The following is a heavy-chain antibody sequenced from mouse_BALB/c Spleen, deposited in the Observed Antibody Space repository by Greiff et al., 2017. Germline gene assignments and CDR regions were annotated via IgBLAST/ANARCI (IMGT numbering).Heavy chain of an antibody. D-gene: IGHD4-1*01. CDR1: GFTFSDYY. J-gene: IGHJ3*01. Sequence: EVKLMESGGGLVKPGGSLKLSCAASGFTFSDYYMYWVRQTPEKRLEWVATISDGGSYTYYPDSVKGRFTISRDNAKNNLYLQMSSLKSEDTAMYYCARGNWAFFAYWGQGTLVTVSA. V-gene: IGHV5-4*02. CDR3: ARGNWAFFAY. CDR2: ISDGGSYT.